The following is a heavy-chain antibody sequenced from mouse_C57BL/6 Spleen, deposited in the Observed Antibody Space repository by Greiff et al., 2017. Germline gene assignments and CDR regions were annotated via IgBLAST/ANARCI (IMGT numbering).Heavy chain of an antibody. V-gene: IGHV1-26*01. J-gene: IGHJ4*01. CDR1: GYTFTDYY. CDR2: INPNNGGT. CDR3: AYYEGGYAMDY. Sequence: EVQLQQSGPELVKPGASVKISCKASGYTFTDYYMNWVKQSHGKSLEWIGDINPNNGGTSYNQKFKGKATLTVDKSSSTAYMELRSLTSEDSAVYYCAYYEGGYAMDYWGQGTSVTVSS. D-gene: IGHD2-4*01.